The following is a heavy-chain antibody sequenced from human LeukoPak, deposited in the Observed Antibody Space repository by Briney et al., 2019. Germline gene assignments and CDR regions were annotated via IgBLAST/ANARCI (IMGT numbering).Heavy chain of an antibody. CDR1: GFPFNTNA. V-gene: IGHV3-30-3*01. CDR3: ANLATTDY. CDR2: ISYDGGSK. Sequence: GGSLRLSCAASGFPFNTNAMSGVRQAPGKGLEWVAVISYDGGSKHYADSVKGRFTISRDNSKNTLYLQMNSLGAEDTAVYYCANLATTDYWGQGTLVTVSS. J-gene: IGHJ4*02. D-gene: IGHD1-7*01.